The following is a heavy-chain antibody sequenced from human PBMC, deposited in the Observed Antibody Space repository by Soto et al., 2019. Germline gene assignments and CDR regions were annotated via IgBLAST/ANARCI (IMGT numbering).Heavy chain of an antibody. CDR1: GFTFSSYG. CDR2: IWFDGSNK. Sequence: VQLVESGGGVVQPGRSLRLSCAASGFTFSSYGMHWVRQAPGKGLEWVAVIWFDGSNKYYSDSVKGRFTISRDNSKNTLYLQMNSLRAEDTAVYYCARGGGDYDAFDIWGQGTMVTVSS. D-gene: IGHD2-21*02. J-gene: IGHJ3*02. V-gene: IGHV3-33*01. CDR3: ARGGGDYDAFDI.